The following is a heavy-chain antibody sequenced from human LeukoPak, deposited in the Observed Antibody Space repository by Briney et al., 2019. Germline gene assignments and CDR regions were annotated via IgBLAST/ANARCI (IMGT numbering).Heavy chain of an antibody. CDR1: GGTFISYA. CDR2: IIPILGIA. Sequence: GSSVKVSFKASGGTFISYAISWVRQAPGQGLEWMGRIIPILGIANYAQKLQGRVTITADKSTSTAYMELSSLRSEDTAVYYCARGSNYYDSSGYFPAYWGQGTLVTVSS. J-gene: IGHJ4*02. V-gene: IGHV1-69*04. D-gene: IGHD3-22*01. CDR3: ARGSNYYDSSGYFPAY.